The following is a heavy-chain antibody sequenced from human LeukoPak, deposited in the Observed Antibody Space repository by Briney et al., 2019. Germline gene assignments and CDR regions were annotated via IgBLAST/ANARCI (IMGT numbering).Heavy chain of an antibody. CDR1: GLTFSKSA. J-gene: IGHJ4*02. V-gene: IGHV3-23*01. D-gene: IGHD2-15*01. CDR2: ITDVGDI. CDR3: TRDRGGGPTDIFDY. Sequence: GGSLRLSCAASGLTFSKSALTWVRQAPGKGLEWVSTITDVGDIFYTYSVRGRFTISRDNSKNTVYMQMDGLRAEDTAVYYCTRDRGGGPTDIFDYWGQGTLVTVSS.